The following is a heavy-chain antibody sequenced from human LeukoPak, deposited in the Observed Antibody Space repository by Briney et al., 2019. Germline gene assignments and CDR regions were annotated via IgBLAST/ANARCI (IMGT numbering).Heavy chain of an antibody. V-gene: IGHV3-7*01. CDR2: IKHDGSEK. J-gene: IGHJ4*02. CDR1: GFIFTNYF. D-gene: IGHD4/OR15-4a*01. CDR3: ARDLAWGAY. Sequence: GGSLRLSCAASGFIFTNYFMSWVRQAPGKGLEWVASIKHDGSEKYYVDSVRGRFTISRDNTMNSLYLQMSSLRAEDTAVYYCARDLAWGAYWGQGTLVTVSS.